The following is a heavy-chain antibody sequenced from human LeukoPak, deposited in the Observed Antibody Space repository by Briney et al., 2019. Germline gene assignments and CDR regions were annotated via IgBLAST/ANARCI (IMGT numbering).Heavy chain of an antibody. V-gene: IGHV4-39*01. J-gene: IGHJ4*02. Sequence: SETLSLTCIVPGGSISRSSYSWGWIRQPPGKGLEWIGTISFSGTTSYSPSLKSRVTISVDTSKNQFSLKLSSVTAADTAVYYCAIRSESFWSGSSGDYWGQGTLVTVSS. D-gene: IGHD3-3*01. CDR1: GGSISRSSYS. CDR2: ISFSGTT. CDR3: AIRSESFWSGSSGDY.